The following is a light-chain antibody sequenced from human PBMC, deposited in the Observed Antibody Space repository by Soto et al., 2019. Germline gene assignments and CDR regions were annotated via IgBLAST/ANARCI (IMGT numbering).Light chain of an antibody. J-gene: IGLJ1*01. Sequence: QSALTQPASVSGSPGQSITISCTGTSSDVGGYDYVSWYQQHPGKAPKLMIYDVSNRPSGVSNRFSGSKSGNTASLTISGLQAEDEADYYCNSYTNSSTYVFRTGTKVTVL. V-gene: IGLV2-14*01. CDR1: SSDVGGYDY. CDR3: NSYTNSSTYV. CDR2: DVS.